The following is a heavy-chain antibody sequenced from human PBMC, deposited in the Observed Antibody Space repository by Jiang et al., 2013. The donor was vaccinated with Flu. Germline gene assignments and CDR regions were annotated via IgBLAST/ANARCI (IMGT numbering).Heavy chain of an antibody. CDR1: GASISSFY. CDR2: IYYSGST. CDR3: ARTSQDIVAATDYYYYYAMDV. V-gene: IGHV4-59*01. J-gene: IGHJ6*02. Sequence: GLVKPSETLSLTCTVSGASISSFYWSWIRQPPGKGLEWIGYIYYSGSTDYNPSLKGRVTISVDTSKNQFSLKLSSVTAADTAVYYCARTSQDIVAATDYYYYYAMDVWGQGTTVTVSS. D-gene: IGHD5-12*01.